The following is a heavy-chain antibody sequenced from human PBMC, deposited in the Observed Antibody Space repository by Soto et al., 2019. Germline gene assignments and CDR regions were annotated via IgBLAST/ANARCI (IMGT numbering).Heavy chain of an antibody. D-gene: IGHD6-19*01. CDR2: ISGSGGRT. Sequence: EVQLLESGGGLVQPGGSLRLSCAASGFTFSSYAMSWVRQAPGKGLEWVSAISGSGGRTYYADSVKGRFTISRDNSKNSLYLQMNSLRAEDTAVYYCAKRPLWWLVSIYYCGMDVWGQGTTVTVSS. V-gene: IGHV3-23*01. J-gene: IGHJ6*02. CDR1: GFTFSSYA. CDR3: AKRPLWWLVSIYYCGMDV.